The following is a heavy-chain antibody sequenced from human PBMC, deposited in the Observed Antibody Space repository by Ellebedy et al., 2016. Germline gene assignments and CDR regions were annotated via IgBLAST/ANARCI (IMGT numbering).Heavy chain of an antibody. V-gene: IGHV3-21*01. J-gene: IGHJ4*02. CDR3: ARDGSEWSRDV. CDR1: GFSFSNYF. Sequence: GESLKISXATSGFSFSNYFMTWVRQAPGKGLEWVATIVFSETAAYYSDSVKGRFIISRDNVKNLVFLQMNSLRVEDTGVYYCARDGSEWSRDVWGQGTLVTVSS. D-gene: IGHD3-3*01. CDR2: IVFSETAA.